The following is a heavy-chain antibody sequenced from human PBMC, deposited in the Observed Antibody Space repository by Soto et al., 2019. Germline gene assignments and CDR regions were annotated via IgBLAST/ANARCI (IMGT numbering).Heavy chain of an antibody. CDR3: ARRSQWLVH. CDR1: GGSISSSSYY. Sequence: SETLSLTCTVSGGSISSSSYYWGWIRQPPGKGLEWIGSIYYSGSTYYNPSLKSRVTISVDTSKNQFSLKLSSVTAADTAVYYCARRSQWLVHWGQGTLVTVSS. CDR2: IYYSGST. J-gene: IGHJ4*02. V-gene: IGHV4-39*01. D-gene: IGHD6-19*01.